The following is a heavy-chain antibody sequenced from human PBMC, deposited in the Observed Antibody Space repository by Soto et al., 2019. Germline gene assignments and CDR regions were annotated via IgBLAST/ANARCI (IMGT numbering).Heavy chain of an antibody. CDR1: GYSFTSYW. J-gene: IGHJ3*02. CDR3: ARPRQQLVPEDAFDI. V-gene: IGHV5-10-1*01. CDR2: IDPSDSYT. Sequence: EVQLVQSGAEVKKPGESLRISCKGSGYSFTSYWISWVRQMPGKGLEWMGRIDPSDSYTNYSPSFQGHVTISADKSISTAYLQWSSLKASDTAMYYCARPRQQLVPEDAFDIWGQGTMVTVSS. D-gene: IGHD6-13*01.